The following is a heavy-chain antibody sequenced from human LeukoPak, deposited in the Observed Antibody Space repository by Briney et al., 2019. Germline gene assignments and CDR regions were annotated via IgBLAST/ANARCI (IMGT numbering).Heavy chain of an antibody. CDR2: ISSSSSYI. CDR1: GFTFSSYS. V-gene: IGHV3-21*01. CDR3: ARGGERMYYYDSSGYYYFDY. D-gene: IGHD3-22*01. Sequence: PGGSLRLSCAASGFTFSSYSMNWVRQARGKGREWVSSISSSSSYIYYADSVKGRFTISRDNAKNSLCLQMNSLRAEDTAVYYCARGGERMYYYDSSGYYYFDYWGQGTLVTVSS. J-gene: IGHJ4*02.